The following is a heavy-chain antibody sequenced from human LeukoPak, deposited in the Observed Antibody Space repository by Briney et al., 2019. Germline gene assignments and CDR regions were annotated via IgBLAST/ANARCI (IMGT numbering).Heavy chain of an antibody. V-gene: IGHV1-2*02. CDR2: INPNSGGT. D-gene: IGHD5-18*01. J-gene: IGHJ4*02. Sequence: ASVKVSCKASGYTFTGYYMHWVRQAPGQGLEWMRWINPNSGGTNYAQKFQGRVTMTRDTSISTAYMELSRLRSDDTAVYYCASEHVDTAMVSGDYWGQGTLVTVSS. CDR3: ASEHVDTAMVSGDY. CDR1: GYTFTGYY.